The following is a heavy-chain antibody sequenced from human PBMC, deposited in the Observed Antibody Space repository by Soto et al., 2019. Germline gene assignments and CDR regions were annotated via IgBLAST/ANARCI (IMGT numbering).Heavy chain of an antibody. V-gene: IGHV5-51*01. D-gene: IGHD6-6*01. Sequence: XESVKISCKGSGYSFTSYWIGWVRQIPGKGLEWMGIIYPGDSDTRYSPSFQGQVTISADKSISTAYLQWSSLKASDTAMYYCARRAAAHHYYYGMDVWGQGTTVTVSS. CDR3: ARRAAAHHYYYGMDV. J-gene: IGHJ6*02. CDR2: IYPGDSDT. CDR1: GYSFTSYW.